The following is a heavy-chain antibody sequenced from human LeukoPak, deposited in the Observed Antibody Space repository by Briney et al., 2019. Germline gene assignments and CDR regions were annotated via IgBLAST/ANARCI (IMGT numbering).Heavy chain of an antibody. J-gene: IGHJ4*02. CDR2: RKNSGRT. D-gene: IGHD6-19*01. CDR3: ARGENAVAGTGIFDY. V-gene: IGHV4-34*01. Sequence: SETLSLTCAVYGGTFSGFYWSWIRQPPGKGLEWMGERKNSGRTSYNPYFKGRVSISVDTSKNHFSLKLNSVTAADTAVYGCARGENAVAGTGIFDYWGQGTLVTVSS. CDR1: GGTFSGFY.